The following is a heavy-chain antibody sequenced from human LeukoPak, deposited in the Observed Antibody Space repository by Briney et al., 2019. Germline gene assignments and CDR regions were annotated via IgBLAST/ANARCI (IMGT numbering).Heavy chain of an antibody. J-gene: IGHJ4*02. CDR1: GFTFSSYA. D-gene: IGHD3-10*01. CDR3: AKCPWFFGGSYYFDY. V-gene: IGHV3-23*01. Sequence: GGSLRLSCAASGFTFSSYAMSWVRQAPGKGLEWVSAISGSGGSTYYADSVKGRFTISRDNSKNTLYLQMNSLRAEDTAVYYCAKCPWFFGGSYYFDYWGQGTLVTVSS. CDR2: ISGSGGST.